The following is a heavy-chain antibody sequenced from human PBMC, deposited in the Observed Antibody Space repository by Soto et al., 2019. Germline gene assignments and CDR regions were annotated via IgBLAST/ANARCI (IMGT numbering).Heavy chain of an antibody. V-gene: IGHV1-46*01. CDR3: AREGAVAGTSIDY. Sequence: QVQLVQSGAEVKKPGASVKVSCKASGYTFTSYYFHWVRLAPGQGLEWMVKRNPSGGTTTYAQNFPGRVSMTRDTSTNTVYMEVSRLGSEDKAVYYCAREGAVAGTSIDYWGRGTLVTVSS. J-gene: IGHJ4*02. CDR1: GYTFTSYY. D-gene: IGHD6-19*01. CDR2: RNPSGGTT.